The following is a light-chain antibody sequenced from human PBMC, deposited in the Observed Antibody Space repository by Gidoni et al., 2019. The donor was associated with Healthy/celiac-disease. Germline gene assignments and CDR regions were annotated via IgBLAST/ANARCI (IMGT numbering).Light chain of an antibody. V-gene: IGLV2-14*01. Sequence: QSALTQPASVSGSPGQSITISCTGTSSDVGGYNYVSWYQQLPDKAPKLMIYEVSNRPSGVSNRFSGSKSGNAASLTISGLQAEDEADYYCSSYGSGSTPYVFGTGTKVTVL. CDR1: SSDVGGYNY. CDR2: EVS. CDR3: SSYGSGSTPYV. J-gene: IGLJ1*01.